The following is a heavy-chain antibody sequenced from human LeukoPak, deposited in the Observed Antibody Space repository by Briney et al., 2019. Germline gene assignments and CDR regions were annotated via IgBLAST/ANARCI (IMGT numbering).Heavy chain of an antibody. J-gene: IGHJ4*02. CDR3: ARGTQGYYFDY. Sequence: PSQTLSLTCTVSGGSISSGGYYWSWIRQPPGKGLEWIGYIYHSGSTYYNPSLKSRVTISVDRSENQFSLKLSSVTAADTAVYYCARGTQGYYFDYWGQGTLVTVSS. V-gene: IGHV4-30-2*01. CDR1: GGSISSGGYY. CDR2: IYHSGST.